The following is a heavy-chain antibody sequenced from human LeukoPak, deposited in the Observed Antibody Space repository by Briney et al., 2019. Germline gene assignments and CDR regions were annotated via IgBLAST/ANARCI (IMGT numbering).Heavy chain of an antibody. Sequence: GASVKVSCKVSGYTLSEVSMQWVRQAPGKGLEWMGGLDPEDDAPLYAQKFQGRVTMTEDTSTDTAYLELSSLRSEDTAVYYCATEGSSPDYNFYMDVWGQGTKVTVSS. CDR3: ATEGSSPDYNFYMDV. D-gene: IGHD1-1*01. CDR1: GYTLSEVS. V-gene: IGHV1-24*01. CDR2: LDPEDDAP. J-gene: IGHJ6*03.